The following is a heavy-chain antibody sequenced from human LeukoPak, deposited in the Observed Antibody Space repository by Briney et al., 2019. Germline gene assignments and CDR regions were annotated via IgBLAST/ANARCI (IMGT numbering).Heavy chain of an antibody. V-gene: IGHV3-30*03. CDR2: ISYDGSNK. CDR1: GFTVSNAW. D-gene: IGHD6-13*01. J-gene: IGHJ4*02. CDR3: WRGIAAAGAPYFDY. Sequence: AGGSLRLSCEVSGFTVSNAWMSWVRQAPGKGLEWVAVISYDGSNKYYADSVKGRFTISRDNSKNTLYLQMNSLRAEDTAVYYCWRGIAAAGAPYFDYWGQGTLVTVSS.